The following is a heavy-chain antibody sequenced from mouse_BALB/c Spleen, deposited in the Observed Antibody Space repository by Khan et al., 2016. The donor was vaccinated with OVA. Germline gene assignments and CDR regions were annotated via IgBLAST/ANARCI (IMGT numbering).Heavy chain of an antibody. CDR1: GYTFTDYY. V-gene: IGHV1-77*01. CDR2: ISPGSGDT. D-gene: IGHD1-2*01. Sequence: QVQLQQSGAELARPGASVKLSCKASGYTFTDYYINWVKQRTGQGLEWIGEISPGSGDTYYNEKFKGKATLTADKSSSTVYMQLSSLTAEASAVYFWARRIYFGYTFAYWGQGTLVTVSA. J-gene: IGHJ3*01. CDR3: ARRIYFGYTFAY.